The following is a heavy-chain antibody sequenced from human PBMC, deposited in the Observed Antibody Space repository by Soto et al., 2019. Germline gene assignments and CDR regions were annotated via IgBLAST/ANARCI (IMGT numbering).Heavy chain of an antibody. V-gene: IGHV1-18*01. CDR2: ISAYNGNT. CDR1: GYTFTSYG. CDR3: ARGGGSRSIAVDY. J-gene: IGHJ4*02. Sequence: QVQLVQSGAEVKKPGASVKVSCKASGYTFTSYGISWVRQAPGQGLEWMGWISAYNGNTNYAQKLQGRVTMTTDTFTRTNYLGLRSLRSDDTAVDYCARGGGSRSIAVDYWGQGTLVTVSS. D-gene: IGHD6-6*01.